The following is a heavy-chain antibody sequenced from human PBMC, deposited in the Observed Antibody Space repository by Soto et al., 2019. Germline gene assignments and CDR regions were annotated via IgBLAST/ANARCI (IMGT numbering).Heavy chain of an antibody. J-gene: IGHJ6*02. CDR3: AREKTSYGMDV. Sequence: QVQLVQSGAEVKKPGASVKVSCKASGYTFTSYDINWVRQATGQGLEWMGWMKPNSGNTGYAQKFQSRRTTTRNTSISTAYMELSSLRSEDTAVYYCAREKTSYGMDVWGQGTTVTVSS. V-gene: IGHV1-8*01. CDR1: GYTFTSYD. CDR2: MKPNSGNT.